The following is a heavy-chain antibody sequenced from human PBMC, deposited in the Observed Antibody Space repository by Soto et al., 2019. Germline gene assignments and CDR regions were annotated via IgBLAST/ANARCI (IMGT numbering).Heavy chain of an antibody. CDR1: GYTFTSYA. V-gene: IGHV1-3*01. D-gene: IGHD6-6*01. J-gene: IGHJ6*03. CDR3: ARGGSIAARPIYYYYMDV. CDR2: INAGNGNT. Sequence: GASVKVSCKASGYTFTSYAMHWVRQAPGQRLEWMGWINAGNGNTKYSQKFQGRVTITRDTSASTAYMELSSLRSEDTAVYYCARGGSIAARPIYYYYMDVWGKGTTVTVSS.